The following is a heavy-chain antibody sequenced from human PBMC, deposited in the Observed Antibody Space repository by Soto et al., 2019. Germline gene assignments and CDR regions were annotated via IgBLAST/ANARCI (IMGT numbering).Heavy chain of an antibody. Sequence: QPGGSLRLSCAASGFTFSSYGMHWVRQAPGKGLEWVAVISYDGSNKYYADSVKGRFTISRDNSKNTLYLQMNSLRAEDTAVYYCAKDSAMVRGVMFHWGQGTLVTVSS. J-gene: IGHJ4*02. CDR3: AKDSAMVRGVMFH. V-gene: IGHV3-30*18. CDR2: ISYDGSNK. CDR1: GFTFSSYG. D-gene: IGHD3-10*01.